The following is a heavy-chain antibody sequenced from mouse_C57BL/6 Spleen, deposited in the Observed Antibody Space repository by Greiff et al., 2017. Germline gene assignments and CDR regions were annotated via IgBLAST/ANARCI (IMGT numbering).Heavy chain of an antibody. J-gene: IGHJ2*01. CDR3: ARDGVITTVVATPLDY. D-gene: IGHD1-1*01. Sequence: EVKVVESGGGLVKPGGSLKLSCAASGFTFSSYAMSWVRQTPEKRLEWVATISDGGSYTYYPDNVKGRFTISRDNAKNNLYLQMSHLKSEDTAMYYCARDGVITTVVATPLDYWGQGTTLTVSS. V-gene: IGHV5-4*01. CDR2: ISDGGSYT. CDR1: GFTFSSYA.